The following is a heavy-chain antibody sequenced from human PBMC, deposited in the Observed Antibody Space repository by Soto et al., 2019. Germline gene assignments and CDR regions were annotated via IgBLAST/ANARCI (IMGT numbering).Heavy chain of an antibody. CDR3: AYSSAYAYFFDP. Sequence: GGSLRLSCAASGFSFSSKWMTWVRQAPGKGLERVANINPDGSEKQYVDSVRGRFTISRDNAKNSLYLQMNSLRAEDTAVYFCAYSSAYAYFFDPWGQGTLVTVSS. CDR2: INPDGSEK. D-gene: IGHD3-22*01. J-gene: IGHJ5*02. V-gene: IGHV3-7*01. CDR1: GFSFSSKW.